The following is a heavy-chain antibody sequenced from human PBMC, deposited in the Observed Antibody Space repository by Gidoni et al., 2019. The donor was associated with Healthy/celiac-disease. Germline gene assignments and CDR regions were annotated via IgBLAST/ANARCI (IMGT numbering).Heavy chain of an antibody. CDR1: GGSISSGGYY. CDR3: VRESGWGDGGY. V-gene: IGHV4-31*03. J-gene: IGHJ4*02. Sequence: QVQLQESGPGLVKPSQTLSLTCTVSGGSISSGGYYWSWTRPHPGKGLEWIGYIYYSGSTYYNPSLKSRVTMSVDTSKNQFSLKLSSVTAADTAVYYCVRESGWGDGGYWGQGTLVTVSS. CDR2: IYYSGST. D-gene: IGHD2-21*02.